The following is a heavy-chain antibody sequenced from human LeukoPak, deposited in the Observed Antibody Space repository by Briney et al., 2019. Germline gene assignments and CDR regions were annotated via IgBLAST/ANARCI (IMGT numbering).Heavy chain of an antibody. CDR2: SGST. V-gene: IGHV4-61*02. Sequence: SGSTNHNPSLKSRVTISVDTSNNQFSLKLSSVTAADTAVYYCARDVGGSYAWGQGTLVTVSS. D-gene: IGHD3-16*01. CDR3: ARDVGGSYA. J-gene: IGHJ5*02.